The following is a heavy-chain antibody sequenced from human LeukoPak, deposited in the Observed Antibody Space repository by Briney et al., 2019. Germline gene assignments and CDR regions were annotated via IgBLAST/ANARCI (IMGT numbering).Heavy chain of an antibody. J-gene: IGHJ4*02. CDR2: IAAYSGDI. Sequence: ASVKVSCKASGYTFSNYGLNWVRQAPGQGLEWVGRIAAYSGDINYAEKFRGRVTLSTDTSTSTAFMELRSLRSDDTAVYYCARVKGSGSYHTDYWGQGTLVTVSS. CDR1: GYTFSNYG. CDR3: ARVKGSGSYHTDY. D-gene: IGHD1-26*01. V-gene: IGHV1-18*01.